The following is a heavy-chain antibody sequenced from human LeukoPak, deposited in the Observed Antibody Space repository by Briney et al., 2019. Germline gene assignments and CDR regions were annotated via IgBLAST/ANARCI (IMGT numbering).Heavy chain of an antibody. V-gene: IGHV3-23*01. CDR2: ISGSGGST. CDR3: AKDLGRITMIVVVITLDY. Sequence: GGSLRLSCAASGFTFSSYAMSWVRQAPGKGLEWVSAISGSGGSTYYADSVKGRFTISRDNSKNTLYLQMYSPRAEDTAVYYCAKDLGRITMIVVVITLDYWGQGTLVTVSS. D-gene: IGHD3-22*01. CDR1: GFTFSSYA. J-gene: IGHJ4*02.